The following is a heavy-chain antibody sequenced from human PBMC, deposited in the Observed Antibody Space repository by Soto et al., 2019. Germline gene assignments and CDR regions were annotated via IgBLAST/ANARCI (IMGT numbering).Heavy chain of an antibody. Sequence: PGGSLRLSCAASGFAFTNAWMSWVRQAPGKGLQWVGRIKSQTAGGITDYTPPVKGRFSISRDDSENTLYLQMDSLKIEDTAIYSCARAGRGGSGGAFEIWGQGTMVTVSS. J-gene: IGHJ3*02. CDR3: ARAGRGGSGGAFEI. V-gene: IGHV3-15*01. D-gene: IGHD2-15*01. CDR2: IKSQTAGGIT. CDR1: GFAFTNAW.